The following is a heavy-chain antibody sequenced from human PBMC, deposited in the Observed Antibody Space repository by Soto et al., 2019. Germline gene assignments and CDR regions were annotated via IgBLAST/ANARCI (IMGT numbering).Heavy chain of an antibody. J-gene: IGHJ6*02. CDR1: GFTFSTHA. CDR2: FSGSGGNI. Sequence: EVQLLESGGGLVQPGGSLRLSCVASGFTFSTHAMSWVRQAPGKGLEWVSTFSGSGGNIYYAESVKGRLTISRDDSKNTLYLQMNSLRIEDTAVYYCAKDPPWTVGPLAMDVWGQGTTVTVSS. CDR3: AKDPPWTVGPLAMDV. V-gene: IGHV3-23*01. D-gene: IGHD2-2*01.